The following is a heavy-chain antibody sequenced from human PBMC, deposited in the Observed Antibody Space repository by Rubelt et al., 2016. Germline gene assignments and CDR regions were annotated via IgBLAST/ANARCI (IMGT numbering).Heavy chain of an antibody. D-gene: IGHD2-2*01. V-gene: IGHV3-11*01. CDR3: ASSIVVVPAANYYYGMDV. J-gene: IGHJ6*02. CDR2: ISGSGTPM. Sequence: LEWVSCISGSGTPMYYADSVKGRFTISRDNAKNSLYLQMNSLRVEDTAIYYCASSIVVVPAANYYYGMDVWGQGTTVTVSS.